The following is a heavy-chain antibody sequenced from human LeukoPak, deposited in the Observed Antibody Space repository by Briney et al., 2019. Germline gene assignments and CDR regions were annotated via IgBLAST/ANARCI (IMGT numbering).Heavy chain of an antibody. D-gene: IGHD2-15*01. J-gene: IGHJ6*02. CDR1: GGTFSSYA. CDR2: IIPILGIA. Sequence: ASVKVCCKASGGTFSSYAISWVRQAPGQGLEWMGRIIPILGIANYAQKFQGRVTITADKSTSTAYMELSSLRSEDTAVYYCARGPPGYCSGGSCYYYYYYGMDVWGQGTTVTVSS. V-gene: IGHV1-69*04. CDR3: ARGPPGYCSGGSCYYYYYYGMDV.